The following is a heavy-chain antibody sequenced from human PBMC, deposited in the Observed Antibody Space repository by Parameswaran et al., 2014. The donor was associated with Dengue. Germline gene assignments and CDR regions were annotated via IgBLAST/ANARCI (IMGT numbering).Heavy chain of an antibody. Sequence: PGKGLEWIGYIYYSGSTYYNPSLKSRVTISVDTSKNQFSLKLSSVTAADTAVYYCASWFGELLSKIDYWGQGTLVTVSS. CDR3: ASWFGELLSKIDY. V-gene: IGHV4-31*02. J-gene: IGHJ4*02. CDR2: IYYSGST. D-gene: IGHD3-10*01.